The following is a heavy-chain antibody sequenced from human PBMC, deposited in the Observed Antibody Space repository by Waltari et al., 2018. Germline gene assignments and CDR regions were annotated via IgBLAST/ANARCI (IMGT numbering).Heavy chain of an antibody. D-gene: IGHD3-10*01. V-gene: IGHV4-34*01. CDR2: INHSGST. CDR3: AGLRFNYYYYYHMDV. CDR1: GGSFSNYY. Sequence: QVQLQQGGAGLLKPSETLSLTCAVSGGSFSNYYWSWIRQSPGKGLEWIGEINHSGSTNVNPSLKGRVTILLDTSRNQFSLKVRSVTAADAAVYYCAGLRFNYYYYYHMDVWGNGTTVTVSS. J-gene: IGHJ6*03.